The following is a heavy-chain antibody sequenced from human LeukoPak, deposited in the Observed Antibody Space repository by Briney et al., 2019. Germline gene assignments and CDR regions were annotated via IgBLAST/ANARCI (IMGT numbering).Heavy chain of an antibody. V-gene: IGHV3-48*01. CDR3: AKDSTDYFGSGSLAGPYYFDY. D-gene: IGHD3-10*01. CDR2: ISSSSRTI. CDR1: GFTFSNHN. Sequence: GGSLRLSCSASGFTFSNHNMNWVRQAPGKGLEWISDISSSSRTIYYANSVKGRFTVSRDNSQNTLYLQMGSLRSEDTAVYFCAKDSTDYFGSGSLAGPYYFDYWGQGTLVTVSS. J-gene: IGHJ4*02.